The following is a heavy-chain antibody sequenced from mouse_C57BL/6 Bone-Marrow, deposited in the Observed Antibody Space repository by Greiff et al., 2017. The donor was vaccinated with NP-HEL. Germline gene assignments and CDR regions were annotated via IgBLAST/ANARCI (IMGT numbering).Heavy chain of an antibody. J-gene: IGHJ3*01. CDR1: GYTFTSYG. Sequence: LQESGAELARPGASVKLSCKASGYTFTSYGISWVKQRTGQGLEWIGEIYPRSGNTYYNEKFKGKATLTADKSSSTAYMELRSLTSEDSAVYFCAKEGLTPWFAYWGQGTLVTVSA. D-gene: IGHD4-1*01. V-gene: IGHV1-81*01. CDR3: AKEGLTPWFAY. CDR2: IYPRSGNT.